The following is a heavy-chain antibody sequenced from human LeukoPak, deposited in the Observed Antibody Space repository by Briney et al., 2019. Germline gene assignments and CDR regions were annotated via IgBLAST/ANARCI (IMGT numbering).Heavy chain of an antibody. D-gene: IGHD3-16*01. CDR3: ARGLGYDYVWGSYPSDY. Sequence: PSETLSLTCAGYVGSFSGYYWSWIRQPPGKGLEWIGEINHSGSTNYNPSLKSRVTISVDTSKNQFSLKLSSVTAADTAVYYCARGLGYDYVWGSYPSDYWGQGTLVTVSS. CDR1: VGSFSGYY. CDR2: INHSGST. V-gene: IGHV4-34*01. J-gene: IGHJ4*02.